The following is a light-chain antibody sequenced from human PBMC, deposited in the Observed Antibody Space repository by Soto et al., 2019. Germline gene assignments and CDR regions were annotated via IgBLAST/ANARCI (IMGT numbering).Light chain of an antibody. Sequence: EIVLTQSPGTLSLSPGERATLSCRASQSVSNNYLAWYQQKPGQAPRLLIYAASSRATGIPDRFSGSGSGADFTLTIRRLEPEDFAVYYCQQYGSSPRITFGQGTRLETK. CDR1: QSVSNNY. J-gene: IGKJ5*01. CDR2: AAS. V-gene: IGKV3-20*01. CDR3: QQYGSSPRIT.